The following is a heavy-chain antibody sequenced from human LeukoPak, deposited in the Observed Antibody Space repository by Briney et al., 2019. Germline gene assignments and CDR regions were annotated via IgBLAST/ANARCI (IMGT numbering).Heavy chain of an antibody. V-gene: IGHV1-2*02. CDR3: ARVSSGWYYYYGMDV. CDR2: INPNSGGT. Sequence: SVTLCCTAAGYTFTGYYTDRVRQAPGQGLEWMGWINPNSGGTNYEQKFKGRVTMTRDTSISTAYMELSRLRSDDTAVYYCARVSSGWYYYYGMDVWGRGTTVTVSS. D-gene: IGHD6-19*01. CDR1: GYTFTGYY. J-gene: IGHJ6*02.